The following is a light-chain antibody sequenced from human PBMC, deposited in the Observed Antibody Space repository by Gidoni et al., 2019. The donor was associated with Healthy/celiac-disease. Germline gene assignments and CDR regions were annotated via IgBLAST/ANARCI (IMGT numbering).Light chain of an antibody. CDR3: HQYGSSPPT. Sequence: DILMMESPGTMSWYPGERATLSCRASQSVSSSYLAWYQQKPGQAPRLLIYGASSRATGIPDTFSCSGSVTYFTLTISRLEPQDFSVYYCHQYGSSPPTFGQGTKVEIK. CDR2: GAS. CDR1: QSVSSSY. J-gene: IGKJ1*01. V-gene: IGKV3-20*01.